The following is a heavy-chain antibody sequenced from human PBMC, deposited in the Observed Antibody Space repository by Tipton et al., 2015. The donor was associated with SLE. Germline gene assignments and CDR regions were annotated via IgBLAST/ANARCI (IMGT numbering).Heavy chain of an antibody. D-gene: IGHD2-15*01. V-gene: IGHV4-4*02. CDR3: ARKTAYCSGADCHIDAFDI. Sequence: TLSLTCTVSGDSITPITRTNWWSWVRQPPGKRLEWIGEIFHSGSTNYRPSLKSRVIISVDKSKNQFSLKLTSVTAADTAVYYCARKTAYCSGADCHIDAFDIWGQGTMVIVSS. J-gene: IGHJ3*02. CDR1: GDSITPITRTNW. CDR2: IFHSGST.